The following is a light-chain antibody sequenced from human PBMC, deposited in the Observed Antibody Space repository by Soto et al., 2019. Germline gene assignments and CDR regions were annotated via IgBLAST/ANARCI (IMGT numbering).Light chain of an antibody. Sequence: QSVLTQPRSVSGSPGQSVTISCTGTSIDVTGYNYVSWYQHHPDKAPKLIIYDVKQRPSGVPDRFSGSRSGNTASLTISGLQAEDEADYYCSSYTGGSSTYVFGTGTKVTVL. V-gene: IGLV2-11*01. CDR3: SSYTGGSSTYV. J-gene: IGLJ1*01. CDR1: SIDVTGYNY. CDR2: DVK.